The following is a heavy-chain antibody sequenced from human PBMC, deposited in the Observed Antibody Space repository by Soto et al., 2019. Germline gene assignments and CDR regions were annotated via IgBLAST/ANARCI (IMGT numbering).Heavy chain of an antibody. CDR2: ISYDGSNK. D-gene: IGHD2-2*01. CDR3: ARERLVPAATFDP. Sequence: QVQLVESGGGVVQPGRSLRLSCAASGFTFSSYAMHWVRQAPGKGLEWVAVISYDGSNKYYADSVKGRFTISRDNSKNTLYLQMNSLRAEDTAVYYCARERLVPAATFDPWGQGTLVTVSS. CDR1: GFTFSSYA. J-gene: IGHJ5*02. V-gene: IGHV3-30-3*01.